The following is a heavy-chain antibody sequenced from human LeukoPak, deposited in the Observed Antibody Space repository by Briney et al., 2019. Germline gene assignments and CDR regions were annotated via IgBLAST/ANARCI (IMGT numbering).Heavy chain of an antibody. Sequence: PSETLSLTCTVSGGSISSSRYSWGWIRQPPGKGLEWIGSIYYSGSTYYNPSLKSRVTISVDTSKNQFSLKLSSVTAADTAVYYCARHVHRRRNWFDPWGQGTLVTVSS. J-gene: IGHJ5*02. V-gene: IGHV4-39*01. D-gene: IGHD1-1*01. CDR2: IYYSGST. CDR3: ARHVHRRRNWFDP. CDR1: GGSISSSRYS.